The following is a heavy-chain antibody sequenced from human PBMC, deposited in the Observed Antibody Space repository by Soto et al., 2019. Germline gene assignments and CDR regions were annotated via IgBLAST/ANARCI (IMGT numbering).Heavy chain of an antibody. V-gene: IGHV1-18*01. Sequence: QVQLVQSGAEVKKPGASVKVSCKASGYTFNSYGISWVRQAPGQGLEWMGWISGYNGNTNYAEKSQGRVTMTADTSTSTAYMEMRSLRSDDTAVYFCARDHQYYDYSGHWRDGMDVWGQGTTVTVSS. CDR1: GYTFNSYG. J-gene: IGHJ6*02. CDR3: ARDHQYYDYSGHWRDGMDV. CDR2: ISGYNGNT. D-gene: IGHD3-16*01.